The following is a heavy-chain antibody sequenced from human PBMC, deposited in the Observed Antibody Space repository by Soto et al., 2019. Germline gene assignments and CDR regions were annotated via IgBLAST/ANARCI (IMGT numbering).Heavy chain of an antibody. V-gene: IGHV1-3*01. CDR3: ARAPRSSGYYHYAMDV. CDR2: INAGNGDT. J-gene: IGHJ6*02. D-gene: IGHD3-9*01. CDR1: GYTFSNYA. Sequence: ASVKVSCKASGYTFSNYAIHWVRQAPGQRLEWMAWINAGNGDTKYSQNFQGRVTITRDTSASTAYMDPSSLRPEDTAVYYCARAPRSSGYYHYAMDVWGQGTTVTVSS.